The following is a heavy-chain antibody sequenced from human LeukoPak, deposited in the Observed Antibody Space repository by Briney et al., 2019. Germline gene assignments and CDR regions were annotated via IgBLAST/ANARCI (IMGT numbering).Heavy chain of an antibody. CDR1: GGSISSYY. CDR2: IYYSGST. V-gene: IGHV4-59*01. Sequence: SETLSLTCTVSGGSISSYYWSWIRQPPGKGLEWIGYIYYSGSTNYNPSLKSRVTISVDTSKNQFSLKLSSVTAADTAVHYCARSGSVSYYYYYGMDVWGQGTTVTVSS. D-gene: IGHD3-10*01. J-gene: IGHJ6*02. CDR3: ARSGSVSYYYYYGMDV.